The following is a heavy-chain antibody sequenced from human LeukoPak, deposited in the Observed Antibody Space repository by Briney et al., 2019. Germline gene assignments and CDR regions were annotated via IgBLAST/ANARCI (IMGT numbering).Heavy chain of an antibody. CDR3: ARDGGYSSSWYAPSWYFDL. CDR2: IYYSGST. D-gene: IGHD6-13*01. V-gene: IGHV4-59*01. CDR1: GGSISSYY. J-gene: IGHJ2*01. Sequence: SETLSLTCTVSGGSISSYYWSWIRQPPGKGLEWIGYIYYSGSTNYNPSLKSRATISVDTSKNQFSLKLSSVTAADTAVYYCARDGGYSSSWYAPSWYFDLWGRGTLVTVSS.